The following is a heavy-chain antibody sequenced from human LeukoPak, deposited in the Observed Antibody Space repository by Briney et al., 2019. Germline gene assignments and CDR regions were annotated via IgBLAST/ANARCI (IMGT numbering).Heavy chain of an antibody. Sequence: ASVTVSCKASGYTFTSHGIGWVRQAPGQGLEWMGWISAYNGNTNYAQKLQGRVTMTTDTSTSTAYMELRSLRSDDTAMYYCARDSPSIFGMVIWYFDYWGQGTLVTVSS. J-gene: IGHJ4*02. V-gene: IGHV1-18*01. D-gene: IGHD3-3*01. CDR3: ARDSPSIFGMVIWYFDY. CDR2: ISAYNGNT. CDR1: GYTFTSHG.